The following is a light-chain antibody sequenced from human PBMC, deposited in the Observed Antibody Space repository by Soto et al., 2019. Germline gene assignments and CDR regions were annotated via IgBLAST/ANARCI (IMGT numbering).Light chain of an antibody. Sequence: DIQMTQSPSTLSASVGDRVTITCRASQSISSWLAWYQQKPGKAPKVLIYYASSLETGVPSRFSGSGSGTDFTLTIDSLQPDDFATYFCQQFNYYPYTFGQGTKLEI. CDR2: YAS. J-gene: IGKJ2*01. V-gene: IGKV1-5*01. CDR3: QQFNYYPYT. CDR1: QSISSW.